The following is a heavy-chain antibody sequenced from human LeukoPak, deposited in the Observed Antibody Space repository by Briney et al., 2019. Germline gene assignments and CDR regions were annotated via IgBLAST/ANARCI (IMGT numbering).Heavy chain of an antibody. CDR3: ATDQRSLNS. V-gene: IGHV1-18*01. CDR1: GYTFTSYG. D-gene: IGHD4-23*01. CDR2: ISAYNGDT. J-gene: IGHJ4*02. Sequence: HGASVKVSCKVSGYTFTSYGFSWVRQAPGQGLEWMGWISAYNGDTKYALNLQGRVTMTRDTSTSTVYMEVSSLRSEDTAVYYCATDQRSLNSWGQGTLVTVSS.